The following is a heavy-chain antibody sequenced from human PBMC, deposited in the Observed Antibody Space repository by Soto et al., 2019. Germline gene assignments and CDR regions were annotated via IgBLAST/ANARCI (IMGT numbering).Heavy chain of an antibody. CDR2: ISGSDGKT. D-gene: IGHD3-3*01. CDR1: GFTFSSHA. CDR3: ARWSYLDY. V-gene: IGHV3-23*01. Sequence: GGSLRLSCAASGFTFSSHAMSWVRQAPGKGLEWVSAISGSDGKTFYADSVKGRFSISRDTSQSTLYLQMNSLRADDTAMYYCARWSYLDYWGQGTRVTVSS. J-gene: IGHJ4*02.